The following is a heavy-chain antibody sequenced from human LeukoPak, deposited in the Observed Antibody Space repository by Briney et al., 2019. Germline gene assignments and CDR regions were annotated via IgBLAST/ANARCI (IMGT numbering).Heavy chain of an antibody. J-gene: IGHJ6*03. Sequence: GGSLRLSCAASGFTFSSYWMHWVRQAPGKGLVWVSRIDTDGSTTSYADSVKGRFTISRDNAKNTLYLQMNSLTAEDTAVYYCAKNGEPHYYMDVWGKGTTVTVSS. CDR1: GFTFSSYW. CDR2: IDTDGSTT. V-gene: IGHV3-74*01. D-gene: IGHD1-14*01. CDR3: AKNGEPHYYMDV.